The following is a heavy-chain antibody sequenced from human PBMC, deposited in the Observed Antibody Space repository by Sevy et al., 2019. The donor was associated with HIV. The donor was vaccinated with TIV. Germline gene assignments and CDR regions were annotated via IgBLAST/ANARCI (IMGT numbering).Heavy chain of an antibody. CDR3: VHAGKYDFCSGTLDY. Sequence: GGSLRLSCSASGFTFSNYAMHWVRQSPGKGLQYVSAISSNGGSTYYPASVKGRFTISSDNSKNALYLQMSSLRPEDTALYSCVHAGKYDFCSGTLDYWGQGTLVTVSS. D-gene: IGHD3-3*01. CDR1: GFTFSNYA. V-gene: IGHV3-64D*06. CDR2: ISSNGGST. J-gene: IGHJ4*02.